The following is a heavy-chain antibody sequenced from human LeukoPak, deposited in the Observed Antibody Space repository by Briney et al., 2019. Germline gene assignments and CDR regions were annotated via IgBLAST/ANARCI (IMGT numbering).Heavy chain of an antibody. CDR3: ARGPLIAVAAKDY. Sequence: ASVKVSCKASGYTFTSYDINWVRQATGQGLEWMGWMNPNSGNTGYAQKFQGRVTMTRNTSISTAYMELGSLRSEDTAVYYCARGPLIAVAAKDYWGQGTLVTVSS. V-gene: IGHV1-8*01. CDR2: MNPNSGNT. D-gene: IGHD6-19*01. J-gene: IGHJ4*02. CDR1: GYTFTSYD.